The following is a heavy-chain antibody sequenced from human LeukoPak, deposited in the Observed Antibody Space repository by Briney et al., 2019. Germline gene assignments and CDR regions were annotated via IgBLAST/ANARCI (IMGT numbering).Heavy chain of an antibody. CDR2: ISSSSSYI. J-gene: IGHJ6*03. V-gene: IGHV3-21*01. Sequence: GGSLRLSCAASGFTFSSYSMNWVRQAPEKGLEWVSSISSSSSYIYYADSVKGRFTISRDNAKNSLYLQMNSLRAEDTAVYYCARGHLSYYYMDVWGKGTTVTISS. CDR1: GFTFSSYS. CDR3: ARGHLSYYYMDV.